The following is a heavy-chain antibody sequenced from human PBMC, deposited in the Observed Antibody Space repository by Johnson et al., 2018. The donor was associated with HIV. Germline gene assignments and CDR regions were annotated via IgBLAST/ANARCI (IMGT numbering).Heavy chain of an antibody. J-gene: IGHJ3*02. D-gene: IGHD5-12*01. CDR1: GLTLTTII. V-gene: IGHV3-30*04. CDR2: ISHYGTTT. Sequence: VQLVESGGGVVQPGRSLRVSCEVSGLTLTTIIVHWARQAPGKGLEWVSLISHYGTTTAYADSVKGRYTISRDISTNTVYLQMNSLSPEDTAVYYCAREDVSSGYAGTFDIWGQGTLVTVSS. CDR3: AREDVSSGYAGTFDI.